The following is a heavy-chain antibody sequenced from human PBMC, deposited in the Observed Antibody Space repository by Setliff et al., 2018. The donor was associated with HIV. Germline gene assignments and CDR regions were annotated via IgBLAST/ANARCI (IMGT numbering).Heavy chain of an antibody. D-gene: IGHD2-2*03. V-gene: IGHV1-46*01. CDR1: GYTFTSYY. Sequence: ASVKVSCKASGYTFTSYYMHWVRQAPGQGLEWMGIINPSGGSTSYAQKFQGRVTMTRDTSTSTVYMELSSLRSEDTAVYYCARDGPALDIVVVPAASVLGYYYYYMDVWGKGTTVTV. CDR2: INPSGGST. CDR3: ARDGPALDIVVVPAASVLGYYYYYMDV. J-gene: IGHJ6*03.